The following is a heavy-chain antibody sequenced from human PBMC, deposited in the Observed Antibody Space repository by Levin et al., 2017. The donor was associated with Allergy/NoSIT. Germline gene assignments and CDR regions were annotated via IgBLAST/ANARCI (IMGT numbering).Heavy chain of an antibody. CDR1: FFSICHSPSS. Sequence: ESLKISCSVSFFSICHSPSSFSFLLPPPGKGLEWIGSFFGRGTTYSAPSFMSRVTISGDFSKNQVSLKLTSVTAADTAVYYCARDLAPRAEAGNSYYYGSDVWGQGTTVTVSS. D-gene: IGHD6-19*01. J-gene: IGHJ6*02. V-gene: IGHV4-39*07. CDR2: FFGRGTT. CDR3: ARDLAPRAEAGNSYYYGSDV.